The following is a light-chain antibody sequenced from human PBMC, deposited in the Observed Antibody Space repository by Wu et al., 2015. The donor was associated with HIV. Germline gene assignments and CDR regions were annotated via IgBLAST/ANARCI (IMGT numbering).Light chain of an antibody. Sequence: EIVLTQSPGTLYLSPGERATLSCRASQTVTSDYLAWYQHKPGQAPRLLIYGASSRATGISDRFSGSGSGTDFTLTISRLEPEDFAVYYCQQYRYSQLTFGGGTKVEI. J-gene: IGKJ4*01. CDR3: QQYRYSQLT. V-gene: IGKV3-20*01. CDR1: QTVTSDY. CDR2: GAS.